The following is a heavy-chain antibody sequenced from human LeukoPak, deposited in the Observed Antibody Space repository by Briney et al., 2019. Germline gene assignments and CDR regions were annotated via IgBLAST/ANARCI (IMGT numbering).Heavy chain of an antibody. V-gene: IGHV3-21*01. CDR3: ASILARFDY. D-gene: IGHD6-6*01. CDR1: GFSVSGYW. J-gene: IGHJ4*02. CDR2: ISSSSSYI. Sequence: GGSLRLSCAVSGFSVSGYWMTWVRQAPGKGLEWVSSISSSSSYIYYADSVKGRFTISRDNAKNSLYLQMNSLRAEDTAVYYCASILARFDYWGQGTLVTVSS.